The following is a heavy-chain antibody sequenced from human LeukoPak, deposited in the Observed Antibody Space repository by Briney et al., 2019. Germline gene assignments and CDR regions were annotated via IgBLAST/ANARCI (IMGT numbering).Heavy chain of an antibody. D-gene: IGHD6-19*01. CDR3: ARGSSSGWPDAFDI. CDR1: GGSISSSSYY. V-gene: IGHV4-39*01. Sequence: SETLSLTCTVSGGSISSSSYYWGWIRQPPGKGLEWIGSIYYSGSTYYNPSLKSRVTISVDTSKNQFSLKLSSVTAADTAVYYCARGSSSGWPDAFDIWGQGTMVTVSS. J-gene: IGHJ3*02. CDR2: IYYSGST.